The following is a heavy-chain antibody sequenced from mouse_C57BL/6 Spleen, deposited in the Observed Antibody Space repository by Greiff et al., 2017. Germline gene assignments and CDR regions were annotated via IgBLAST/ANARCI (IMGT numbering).Heavy chain of an antibody. Sequence: QVQLQQPGTELVKPGASVKLSCKASGYTFTSYWMHWVKQRPGQGLEWIGNINPSNGGTNYNEKFKSKATLTVDKSSSTAYMQLSSLTSEDSAVYYCAREGDYYYGSSPWFAYWGQGTLVTVSA. CDR3: AREGDYYYGSSPWFAY. CDR1: GYTFTSYW. J-gene: IGHJ3*01. V-gene: IGHV1-53*01. CDR2: INPSNGGT. D-gene: IGHD1-1*01.